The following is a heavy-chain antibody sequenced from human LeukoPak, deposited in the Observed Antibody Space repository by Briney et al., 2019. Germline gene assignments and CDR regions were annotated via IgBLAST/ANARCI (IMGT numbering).Heavy chain of an antibody. CDR3: ASSLAAAGAEFDY. V-gene: IGHV4-59*01. CDR1: SDSISRYY. J-gene: IGHJ4*02. CDR2: IYYSGNT. D-gene: IGHD6-13*01. Sequence: KPSETLSLTCTVSSDSISRYYWSWIRQPPGKGLEWIAYIYYSGNTNYNPSLKSRVTISVDTSKNQFSLKLRSVTAADTAVYYCASSLAAAGAEFDYWGQGTLVTVSS.